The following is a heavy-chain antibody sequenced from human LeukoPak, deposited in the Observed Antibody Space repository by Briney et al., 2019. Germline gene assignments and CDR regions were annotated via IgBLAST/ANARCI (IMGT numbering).Heavy chain of an antibody. Sequence: SVKVSCKASGGTFSSYAISWVRQAPGQGLEWMGGIIPIFGTANYAQKFQGRVTITADKSTSTAYMEPSSLRSEDTAVYYCASRITMVRGVIGNSWFDPWGQGTLVTVSS. CDR2: IIPIFGTA. D-gene: IGHD3-10*01. J-gene: IGHJ5*02. CDR3: ASRITMVRGVIGNSWFDP. CDR1: GGTFSSYA. V-gene: IGHV1-69*06.